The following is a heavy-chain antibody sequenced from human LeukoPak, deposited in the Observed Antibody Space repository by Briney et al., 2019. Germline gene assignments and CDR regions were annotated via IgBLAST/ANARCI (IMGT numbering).Heavy chain of an antibody. V-gene: IGHV3-21*01. Sequence: GGSLRLSCVVPKFSFSSYIMNWVRQAPGKGPEWVSSISSSSSYIYYADSVKGRFTISRDNAKHSLYLHMNRLRADDTALYYCAGASVYGGTFDIWGQGTMVTVSS. J-gene: IGHJ3*02. CDR3: AGASVYGGTFDI. CDR2: ISSSSSYI. D-gene: IGHD5/OR15-5a*01. CDR1: KFSFSSYI.